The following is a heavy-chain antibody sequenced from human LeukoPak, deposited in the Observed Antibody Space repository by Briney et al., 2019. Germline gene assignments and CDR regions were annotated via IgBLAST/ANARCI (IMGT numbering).Heavy chain of an antibody. J-gene: IGHJ4*02. CDR3: ARGRDPRITIFGVVTPFDY. CDR2: INHSGST. Sequence: SETLSLTCAVYGGSFSGYYWSWIRQPPGKGLEWIGEINHSGSTNYNPSLKSRVTISVDRSKNQFSLKLSSVTAADTAVYYCARGRDPRITIFGVVTPFDYWGQGTLVTVSS. V-gene: IGHV4-34*01. D-gene: IGHD3-3*01. CDR1: GGSFSGYY.